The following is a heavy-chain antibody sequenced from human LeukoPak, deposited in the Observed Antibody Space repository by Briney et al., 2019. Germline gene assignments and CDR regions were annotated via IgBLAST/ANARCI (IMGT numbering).Heavy chain of an antibody. D-gene: IGHD2-15*01. V-gene: IGHV1-18*01. J-gene: IGHJ5*02. CDR3: ARQEIYRGGYSSGGSCPPGNWFDP. Sequence: ASVKVSCKASGYTFTSYGISWVRQAPGQGLAWMGWISAYNGNTNYAQKLQGRVTMTTDTSTRTAYLELRSLRTDHTAVYYCARQEIYRGGYSSGGSCPPGNWFDPWGQGTLVTVSS. CDR2: ISAYNGNT. CDR1: GYTFTSYG.